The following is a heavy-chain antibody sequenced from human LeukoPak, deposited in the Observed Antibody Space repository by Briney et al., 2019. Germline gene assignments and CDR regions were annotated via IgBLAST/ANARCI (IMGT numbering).Heavy chain of an antibody. CDR1: GDSISTSY. Sequence: PSETLSLTCTVSGDSISTSYWSWLRQPAGKRMEWIGRIFASGETNYNPSLESRVIMSRDTSNNQFFLRLTSVTAADTAVYNCARDRYTWHDRDWFDSWGQGTLVTVSS. V-gene: IGHV4-4*07. D-gene: IGHD1-20*01. CDR2: IFASGET. CDR3: ARDRYTWHDRDWFDS. J-gene: IGHJ5*01.